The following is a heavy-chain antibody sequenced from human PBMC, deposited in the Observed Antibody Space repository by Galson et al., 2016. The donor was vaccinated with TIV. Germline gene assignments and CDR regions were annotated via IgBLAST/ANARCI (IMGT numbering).Heavy chain of an antibody. CDR3: ARDLSTDTTTPFDY. CDR1: GYSFTGNY. CDR2: INPTSGDT. J-gene: IGHJ4*02. Sequence: SVKVSCKASGYSFTGNYIHWVRQAPGQGLEWMGWINPTSGDTNYQKRFQDRVTMTRDTSITTVYMDLNRLTSDDTAGYYGARDLSTDTTTPFDYWGQGTLVTV. D-gene: IGHD4-17*01. V-gene: IGHV1-2*02.